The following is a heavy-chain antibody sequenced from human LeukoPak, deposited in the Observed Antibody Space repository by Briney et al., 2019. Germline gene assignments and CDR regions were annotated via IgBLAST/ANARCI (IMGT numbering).Heavy chain of an antibody. V-gene: IGHV3-53*01. D-gene: IGHD6-13*01. CDR1: GFTVSSNY. Sequence: TGGSLRLSCAASGFTVSSNYMSWVRQAPGKGLEWVSVIYSGGSTYYADSVKGRFTISRDNSKNTLYLQMNSLRAEDTAVYYCARVEAAGRKFDYWGQGTLVTVSS. CDR3: ARVEAAGRKFDY. J-gene: IGHJ4*02. CDR2: IYSGGST.